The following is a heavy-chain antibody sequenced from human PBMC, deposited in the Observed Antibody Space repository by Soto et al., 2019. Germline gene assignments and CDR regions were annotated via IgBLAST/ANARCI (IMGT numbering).Heavy chain of an antibody. J-gene: IGHJ4*02. D-gene: IGHD6-13*01. Sequence: PSETLSLTCTVSGGSISSHYWTWIRQPPGKGLEWIGYIYYSGSTNYNPSLKSRVTISVDTSKNQFSLHLSSVTAADTAVYYCASSSAWYIYDSLGPGTLVTVSS. CDR3: ASSSAWYIYDS. CDR2: IYYSGST. V-gene: IGHV4-59*11. CDR1: GGSISSHY.